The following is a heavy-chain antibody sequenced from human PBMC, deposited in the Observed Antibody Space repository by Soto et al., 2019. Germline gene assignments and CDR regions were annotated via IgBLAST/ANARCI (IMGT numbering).Heavy chain of an antibody. CDR1: GYTFNTYG. Sequence: ASVKVSCKTSGYTFNTYGINWVRQAPGQGLELMGWISAYDGKTTYAEKFQGRVTMTTDTSTSTAYMELRSLRSDDTAVYYCARGEKLRWFDPWGQGTLVTVSS. J-gene: IGHJ5*02. CDR2: ISAYDGKT. D-gene: IGHD2-15*01. CDR3: ARGEKLRWFDP. V-gene: IGHV1-18*01.